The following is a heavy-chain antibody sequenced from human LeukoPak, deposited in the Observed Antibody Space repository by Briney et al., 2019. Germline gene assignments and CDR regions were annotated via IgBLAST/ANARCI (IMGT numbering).Heavy chain of an antibody. D-gene: IGHD6-6*01. V-gene: IGHV4-31*03. CDR1: GVSISSGGYY. CDR2: MYFSGIT. Sequence: SQTLFLTCTVSGVSISSGGYYWSWIRQHPGKGLEWIGYMYFSGITSYNPSLKSRVTISVDTSKNQFSLKLSSVTAADTAVYYCARDGYSSSSYFDYWGQGTLVTVSS. J-gene: IGHJ4*02. CDR3: ARDGYSSSSYFDY.